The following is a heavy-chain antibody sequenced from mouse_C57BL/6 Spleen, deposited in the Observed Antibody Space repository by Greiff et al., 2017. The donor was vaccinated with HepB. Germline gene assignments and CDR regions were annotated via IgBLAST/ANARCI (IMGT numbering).Heavy chain of an antibody. CDR2: IYPRSGNT. D-gene: IGHD1-1*01. CDR1: GYTFTSYG. CDR3: ARGINGRSYDDY. J-gene: IGHJ2*01. V-gene: IGHV1-81*01. Sequence: VKLQESGAELARPGASVKLSCKASGYTFTSYGISWVKQRTGQGLEWIGEIYPRSGNTYYNEKFKGKATLTADKSSSTAYMELRSLTSEDSAVYFCARGINGRSYDDYWGQGTTLTVAS.